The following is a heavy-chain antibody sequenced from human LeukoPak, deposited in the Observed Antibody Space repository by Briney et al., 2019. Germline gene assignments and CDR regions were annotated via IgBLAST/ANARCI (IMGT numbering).Heavy chain of an antibody. J-gene: IGHJ4*02. Sequence: SETLSLTCTVAGGSVSSYYWSWIRQPAGKGLEWLGRIYTGGRTNYNPSLTSRVTMSVDTSKNQSSLKLSSVTAADTAVYYCARMDDKYSSSWFFDYWGQGTLVTVSS. CDR2: IYTGGRT. D-gene: IGHD6-13*01. CDR3: ARMDDKYSSSWFFDY. V-gene: IGHV4-4*07. CDR1: GGSVSSYY.